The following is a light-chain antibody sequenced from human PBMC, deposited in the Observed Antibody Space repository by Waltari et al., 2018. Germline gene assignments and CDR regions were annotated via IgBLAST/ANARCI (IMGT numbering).Light chain of an antibody. CDR2: EDN. J-gene: IGLJ2*01. V-gene: IGLV2-23*02. CDR1: SSHFALYNF. CDR3: CTYVGRTTFHVT. Sequence: QSPLPHPPPVPGSPGQPLTSPCTGPSSHFALYNFSSCYQQHPGKAPKLIIYEDNKRPSGVSDRLSGSKSGNTASLTISGLQAEDEADYYCCTYVGRTTFHVTFGGGTKLTVL.